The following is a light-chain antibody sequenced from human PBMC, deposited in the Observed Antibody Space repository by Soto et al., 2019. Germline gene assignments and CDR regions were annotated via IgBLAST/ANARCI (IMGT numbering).Light chain of an antibody. CDR3: QQYNNWPPMYT. Sequence: EIVMTQSPGTLSVSPGERATLSCRASQSVSSNLAWYQQKPGQAPRLLIYGASTRATGIPARFSGSGSGTEFTLTISSLRSEDFAVYYCQQYNNWPPMYTFGQGTKLEIK. V-gene: IGKV3-15*01. CDR1: QSVSSN. J-gene: IGKJ2*01. CDR2: GAS.